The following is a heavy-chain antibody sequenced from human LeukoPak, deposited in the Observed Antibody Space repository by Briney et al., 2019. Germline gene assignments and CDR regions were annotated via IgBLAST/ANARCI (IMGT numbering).Heavy chain of an antibody. CDR1: GFTFSSYA. J-gene: IGHJ4*02. D-gene: IGHD4-17*01. CDR2: ISYDGSNK. V-gene: IGHV3-30-3*01. CDR3: AKGRLTTVPDFDY. Sequence: GRSLRLSCAASGFTFSSYAMHWVRQAPGKGLEWVAVISYDGSNKYYADSVKGRFTISRDNSKNTLYLQMNSLRAEDTAVYYCAKGRLTTVPDFDYWGQGTLVTVSS.